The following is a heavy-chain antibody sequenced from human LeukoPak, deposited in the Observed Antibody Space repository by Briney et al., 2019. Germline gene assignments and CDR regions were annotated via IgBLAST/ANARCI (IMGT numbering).Heavy chain of an antibody. CDR1: GGSISSYY. Sequence: SETLSLTCTVSGGSISSYYWSWIRQPPGKGLEWIGYIYYSGSTYYNPSLKSRVTISVDTSKNQFSLKLSSVTAADTAVYYCAREDYYDPVWGQGTLVTVSS. J-gene: IGHJ4*02. D-gene: IGHD3-22*01. CDR3: AREDYYDPV. V-gene: IGHV4-59*12. CDR2: IYYSGST.